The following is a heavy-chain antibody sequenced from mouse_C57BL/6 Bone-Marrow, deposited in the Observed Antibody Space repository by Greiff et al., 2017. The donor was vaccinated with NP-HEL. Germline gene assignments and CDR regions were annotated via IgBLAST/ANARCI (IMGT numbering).Heavy chain of an antibody. CDR1: GYAFSSSW. V-gene: IGHV1-82*01. CDR2: IYPGDGDT. CDR3: ANTRY. J-gene: IGHJ3*01. Sequence: QVQLQQSGPELVKPGASVKISCKASGYAFSSSWMNWVKQRPGKGLEWIGRIYPGDGDTNYNGKFKGKATLTADKSSSTAYMQLSRLTSEDSAVYCCANTRYWGQGTLVTVSA. D-gene: IGHD5-1-1*01.